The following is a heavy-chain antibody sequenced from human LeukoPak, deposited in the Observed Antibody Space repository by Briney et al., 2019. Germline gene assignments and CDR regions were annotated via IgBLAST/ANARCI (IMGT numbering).Heavy chain of an antibody. D-gene: IGHD2/OR15-2a*01. CDR3: ARSSTGQFDY. V-gene: IGHV5-51*01. J-gene: IGHJ4*02. CDR1: GYTFTSYW. CDR2: IYPGDSDT. Sequence: KVSCKASGYTFTSYWIGWVRQMPGKGLEWMGIIYPGDSDTRYSPSFQGQVTISADKSISTAYLQWSSLKASDTAMYYCARSSTGQFDYWGQGTLVTVSS.